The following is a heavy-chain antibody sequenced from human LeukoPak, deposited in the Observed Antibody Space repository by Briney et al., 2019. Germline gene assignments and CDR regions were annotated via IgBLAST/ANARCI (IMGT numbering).Heavy chain of an antibody. V-gene: IGHV3-23*01. Sequence: GGSLRLSCAASGFTFSSYAMSWVRQAPGKGLEWVSVISGSGGSTYYADSVQGRFTISRDNSKNTLYLQMNSLRPEDTAVYYCARDRSLAYFDYWGQGTPVTVSS. J-gene: IGHJ4*02. CDR2: ISGSGGST. CDR3: ARDRSLAYFDY. CDR1: GFTFSSYA.